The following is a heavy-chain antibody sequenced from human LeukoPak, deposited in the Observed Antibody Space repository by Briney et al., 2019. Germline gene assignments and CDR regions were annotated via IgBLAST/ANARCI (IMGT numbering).Heavy chain of an antibody. Sequence: SETLSLTCTVSGGSISSYYWSWIRQPPGKGLERIGDIYYSGSTNYNPSLKSRVTISVDTSKNQFSLKLSSVTAADTAVYYCARRSSIMGSYHYYFDYWGQGTLVTVSS. V-gene: IGHV4-59*01. J-gene: IGHJ4*02. D-gene: IGHD1-26*01. CDR3: ARRSSIMGSYHYYFDY. CDR1: GGSISSYY. CDR2: IYYSGST.